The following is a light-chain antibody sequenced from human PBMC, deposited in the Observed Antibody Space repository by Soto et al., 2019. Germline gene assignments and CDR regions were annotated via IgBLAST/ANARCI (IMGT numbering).Light chain of an antibody. Sequence: DIQMTQSPSSLSASVGDRVTITCRASQAISKYLAWYQQKPGKVPTLLIYAASTLQSGVPSRFSGSGSGTDFTLTISSLQPEDAATYYCQKFNAAPTFGGGTKVEI. CDR3: QKFNAAPT. CDR2: AAS. V-gene: IGKV1-27*01. J-gene: IGKJ4*01. CDR1: QAISKY.